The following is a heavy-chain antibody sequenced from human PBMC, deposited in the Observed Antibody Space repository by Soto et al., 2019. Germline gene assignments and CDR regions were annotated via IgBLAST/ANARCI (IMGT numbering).Heavy chain of an antibody. J-gene: IGHJ4*02. Sequence: EVQLVESGGGVTQAGGALRLSCADSGFKFSDYSFNWVRRGPGRGLEWIAFISTVPDITYYGASVKGRFAISRDNSENAVFLQMNLLRDEDRAVFYCAKDRWVTTRSFDFWGQGTLVAVS. CDR1: GFKFSDYS. CDR3: AKDRWVTTRSFDF. V-gene: IGHV3-48*02. D-gene: IGHD4-17*01. CDR2: ISTVPDIT.